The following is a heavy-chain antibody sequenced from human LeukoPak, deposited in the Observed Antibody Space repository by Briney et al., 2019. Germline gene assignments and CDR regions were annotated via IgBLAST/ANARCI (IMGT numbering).Heavy chain of an antibody. CDR2: IYYSGST. V-gene: IGHV4-39*01. J-gene: IGHJ4*02. D-gene: IGHD2-2*02. Sequence: PSETLSLTCTVSGGSISSSSYYWGWIRQPPGKGLEWIGSIYYSGSTYYNPSLKSRVTISVDTSKNQFSLKLSSVTAADTAVYCCATRLIVVVPAAVREYYFDYWGQGTLVTVSS. CDR3: ATRLIVVVPAAVREYYFDY. CDR1: GGSISSSSYY.